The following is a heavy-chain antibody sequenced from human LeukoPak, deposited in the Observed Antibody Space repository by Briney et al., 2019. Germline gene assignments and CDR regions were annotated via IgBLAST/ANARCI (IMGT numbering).Heavy chain of an antibody. J-gene: IGHJ4*02. CDR2: IKQDGREI. D-gene: IGHD6-13*01. V-gene: IGHV3-7*01. Sequence: GGSLRLSCVASEFTFSSYWISWVRQAPGRGLEWVANIKQDGREIYYVDSVKGRFTISRDNAKKSLYLPMNSLRAEDTAVYYCARLYSRFDYWGQGTPVTVSP. CDR1: EFTFSSYW. CDR3: ARLYSRFDY.